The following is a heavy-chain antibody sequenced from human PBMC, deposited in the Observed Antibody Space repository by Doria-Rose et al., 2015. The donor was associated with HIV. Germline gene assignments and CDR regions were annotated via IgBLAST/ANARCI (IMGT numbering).Heavy chain of an antibody. Sequence: QVQLQQWGAGLLKPSETLSLTRAVSGGSFSGYYWGWFRQPPGKGLQWIGEVNHVGYTDYNPSLKSRVAVSIDASKNHLPLRLTSLAAADTAVYFCARASGTVAGFDLWGQGTLVTVSS. V-gene: IGHV4-34*01. CDR1: GGSFSGYY. CDR3: ARASGTVAGFDL. D-gene: IGHD6-19*01. J-gene: IGHJ4*02. CDR2: VNHVGYT.